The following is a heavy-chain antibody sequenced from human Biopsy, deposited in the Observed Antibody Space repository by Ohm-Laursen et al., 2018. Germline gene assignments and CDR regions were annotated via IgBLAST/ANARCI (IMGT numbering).Heavy chain of an antibody. CDR1: GYAFDTDG. Sequence: ASVKVSCKTSGYAFDTDGITWVRQAPGQGLEWMAWVSGYNGNTNYAQKLQGRVTMTIDTSTSTVYMELRSLRSDDTAVYFCAKGGLSSGPLAYWGQGTLVTVSS. D-gene: IGHD6-19*01. CDR3: AKGGLSSGPLAY. V-gene: IGHV1-18*01. CDR2: VSGYNGNT. J-gene: IGHJ4*02.